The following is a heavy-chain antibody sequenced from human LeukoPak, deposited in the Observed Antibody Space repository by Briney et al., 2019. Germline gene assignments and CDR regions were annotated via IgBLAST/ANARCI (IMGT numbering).Heavy chain of an antibody. CDR2: ISYDGSNK. Sequence: SGGSLRLSCAASGFTFSSYAMHWVRQAPGKGLEWVAVISYDGSNKYYADSVKGRFTISRDNSKNTLYLQMNSLRAEDTAVYYRARDELGWYFDYWGQGTLVTVSS. CDR3: ARDELGWYFDY. J-gene: IGHJ4*02. V-gene: IGHV3-30*04. CDR1: GFTFSSYA. D-gene: IGHD6-19*01.